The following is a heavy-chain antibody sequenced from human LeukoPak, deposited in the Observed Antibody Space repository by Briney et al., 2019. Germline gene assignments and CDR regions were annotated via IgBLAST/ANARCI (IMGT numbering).Heavy chain of an antibody. Sequence: SVKVSCKASGGTFSSYAISWVRQAPGQGLEWMGGIIPIFGTANYAQKFQGRVTITADKSTSTAYMELSSLRSEDTAVYYCARGVAAMDYYYYMDVWGKGTTVTISS. D-gene: IGHD2-15*01. CDR2: IIPIFGTA. V-gene: IGHV1-69*06. J-gene: IGHJ6*03. CDR1: GGTFSSYA. CDR3: ARGVAAMDYYYYMDV.